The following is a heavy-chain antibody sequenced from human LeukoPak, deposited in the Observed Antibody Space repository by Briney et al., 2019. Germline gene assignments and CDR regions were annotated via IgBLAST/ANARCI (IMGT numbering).Heavy chain of an antibody. J-gene: IGHJ5*02. V-gene: IGHV5-51*01. CDR3: ARRTGVAGTNWFDP. CDR1: GYSFTSYW. CDR2: IYPGDSDT. D-gene: IGHD6-19*01. Sequence: GGSLRLSCKGFGYSFTSYWIGWVRQMPGKGLEWMGIIYPGDSDTRYSPSFQGQVTNSADKSISTAYLQWSSLKASDTAMYYCARRTGVAGTNWFDPWGQGTLVTVSS.